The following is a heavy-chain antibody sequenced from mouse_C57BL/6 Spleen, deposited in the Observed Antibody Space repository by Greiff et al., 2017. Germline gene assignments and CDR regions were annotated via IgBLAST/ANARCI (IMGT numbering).Heavy chain of an antibody. CDR3: ARSGSRGDWYFDV. V-gene: IGHV1-4*01. CDR2: INPSSGYT. Sequence: QVQLQQSGAELARPGASVKMSCKASGYTFTSYTMHWVKQRPGQGLEWIGYINPSSGYTKYNQKFKDKATLTADKSSSTAYMQLSSLTSEDSAVYYCARSGSRGDWYFDVWGTGTTVTFSS. J-gene: IGHJ1*03. CDR1: GYTFTSYT. D-gene: IGHD1-1*01.